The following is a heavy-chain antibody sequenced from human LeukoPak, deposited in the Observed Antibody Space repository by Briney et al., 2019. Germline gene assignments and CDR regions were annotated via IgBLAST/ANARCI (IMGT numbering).Heavy chain of an antibody. CDR1: GGSISSSSYY. D-gene: IGHD2-2*01. CDR2: IYYSGST. J-gene: IGHJ4*02. V-gene: IGHV4-39*07. CDR3: ARVQLPTKAVDY. Sequence: PSETLSLTCTVSGGSISSSSYYWGWIRQPPGKGLEWIGSIYYSGSTYYNPSLKSRVTISVDTSKNQFSLKLSSVTAADTAVYYCARVQLPTKAVDYWGQGTLVTVSS.